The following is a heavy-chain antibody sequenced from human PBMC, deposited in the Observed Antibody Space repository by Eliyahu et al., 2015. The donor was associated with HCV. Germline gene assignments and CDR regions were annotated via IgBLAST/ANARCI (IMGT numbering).Heavy chain of an antibody. CDR2: INPNSGDT. V-gene: IGHV1-2*02. J-gene: IGHJ3*01. Sequence: QVQLVQSGAEVKKPGASVKVSCKASGYTFSVHFMHWVRQAPGQGLEWMGWINPNSGDTNYAQKFQGRVAMTRDASISTVYMELSSLTSDDTAVYYCARDGGFDVWGQGTMVTVSS. CDR1: GYTFSVHF. CDR3: ARDGGFDV.